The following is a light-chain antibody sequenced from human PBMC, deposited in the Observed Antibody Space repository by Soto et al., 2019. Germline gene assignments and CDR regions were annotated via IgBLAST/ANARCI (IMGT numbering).Light chain of an antibody. CDR1: QSISSW. CDR2: DAS. V-gene: IGKV1-5*01. Sequence: DIPMTQSPSTLSASVGDRVTITCRASQSISSWLAWYQQKPGKAPKLLIYDASSLESGVPSRFSGSGSGTEFTLTISSLQPDDFATYYCQQYNNCWTFGQGTKVEIK. CDR3: QQYNNCWT. J-gene: IGKJ1*01.